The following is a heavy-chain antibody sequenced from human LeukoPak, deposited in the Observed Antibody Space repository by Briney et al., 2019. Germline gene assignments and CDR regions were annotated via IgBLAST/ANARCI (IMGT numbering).Heavy chain of an antibody. CDR2: IYTSGST. CDR1: GDSISSYY. CDR3: ACGTTVTTLNAFDI. J-gene: IGHJ3*02. Sequence: SETLSHTCTGSGDSISSYYLSWIRQPAGKGLEWIGRIYTSGSTNYNPSLKSRVTMSVDTSKNQFSLKLSSVTAADTAVYYCACGTTVTTLNAFDIWGQGTMVTVSS. V-gene: IGHV4-4*07. D-gene: IGHD4-17*01.